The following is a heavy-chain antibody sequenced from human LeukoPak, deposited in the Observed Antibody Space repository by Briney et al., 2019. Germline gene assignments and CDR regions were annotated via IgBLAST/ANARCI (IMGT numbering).Heavy chain of an antibody. Sequence: GGSLRLSCAASGFTFSSYAMHWVRRAPGKGLEYVSAISSNGGSTYYANSVKGRFTISRDSSKNTLYLQMGSLRAEDTAVYYCAKDGRIAVAGTLPDYWGQGTLVTVSS. D-gene: IGHD6-19*01. V-gene: IGHV3-64*01. J-gene: IGHJ4*02. CDR3: AKDGRIAVAGTLPDY. CDR1: GFTFSSYA. CDR2: ISSNGGST.